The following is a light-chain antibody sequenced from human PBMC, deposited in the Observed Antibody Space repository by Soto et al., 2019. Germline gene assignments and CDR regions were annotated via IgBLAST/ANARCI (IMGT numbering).Light chain of an antibody. J-gene: IGLJ3*02. CDR2: TND. V-gene: IGLV1-47*02. CDR3: AAWDARLSTWV. Sequence: QAVVTQPPSASGTPGQRVTISCSGSSSNIGSDYVYWYQQLPGTAPKLLIYTNDQRPSGVPDRFSGSKSGTSASLAISGLRSEDEADYWCAAWDARLSTWVFGGGTQLTVL. CDR1: SSNIGSDY.